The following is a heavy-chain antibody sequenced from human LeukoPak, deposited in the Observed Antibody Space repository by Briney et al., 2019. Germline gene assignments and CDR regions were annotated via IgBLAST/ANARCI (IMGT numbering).Heavy chain of an antibody. V-gene: IGHV1-2*02. Sequence: ASVKVSCKASGYTFTGYYMHWVRQAPGQELEWMGWINPNSGGTNYAQKFQGRVTMTRDTSISTAYMELSRLRSDDTAVYYCARVLVSGWYFDYWGQGTLVTVSS. CDR1: GYTFTGYY. CDR2: INPNSGGT. J-gene: IGHJ4*02. D-gene: IGHD6-19*01. CDR3: ARVLVSGWYFDY.